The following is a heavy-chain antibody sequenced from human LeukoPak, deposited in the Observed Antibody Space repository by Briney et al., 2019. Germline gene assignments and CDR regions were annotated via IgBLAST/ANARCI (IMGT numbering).Heavy chain of an antibody. V-gene: IGHV4-34*01. Sequence: PSETLSLTCAVYGGSFSGYYWSWIRQPPGKGLEWIGEINHSGSTNYNPSLKSLVTISVDTSKNQFSLKLSSVTAADTAVYYCARPGGWYRYYFDYWGQGTLVTVSS. J-gene: IGHJ4*02. D-gene: IGHD6-19*01. CDR2: INHSGST. CDR3: ARPGGWYRYYFDY. CDR1: GGSFSGYY.